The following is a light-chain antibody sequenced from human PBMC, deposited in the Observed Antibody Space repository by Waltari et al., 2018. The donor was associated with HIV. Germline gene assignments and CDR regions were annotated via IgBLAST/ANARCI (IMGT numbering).Light chain of an antibody. CDR1: RSHLGAGYF. CDR3: QSYDSSLRASV. J-gene: IGLJ2*01. CDR2: RDI. V-gene: IGLV1-40*01. Sequence: QSALTQPPSVSGAPGQRVPISCTGTRSHLGAGYFVHCYQHLPGTAPKLLVYRDINRPSGVPDRFSGSKSGTSASLVITGLQAEDEADYYCQSYDSSLRASVFGGGTKLTVL.